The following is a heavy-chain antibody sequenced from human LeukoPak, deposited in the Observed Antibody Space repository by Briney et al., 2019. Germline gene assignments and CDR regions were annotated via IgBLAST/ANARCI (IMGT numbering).Heavy chain of an antibody. D-gene: IGHD5-18*01. CDR3: ARRRLQLWSHFDY. V-gene: IGHV1-69*04. CDR1: GGTFSSYA. J-gene: IGHJ4*02. Sequence: EASVKVSCKASGGTFSSYAISWVRQAPGQGLEWMGRIIPILGIANYAQKFQGRVTITADKSTSTAYMELSSLRSEDTAVYYCARRRLQLWSHFDYWGQGTLVTVSS. CDR2: IIPILGIA.